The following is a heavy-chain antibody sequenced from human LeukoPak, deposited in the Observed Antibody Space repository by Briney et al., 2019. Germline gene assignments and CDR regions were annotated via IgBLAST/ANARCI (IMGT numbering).Heavy chain of an antibody. D-gene: IGHD2-15*01. CDR2: IYYNGST. J-gene: IGHJ4*02. Sequence: SETLSLTCTVSGGSVSSGSYYWSWIRQPPGKGLEWIGYIYYNGSTNYNPSLKSRVTISVDTSKNQFSLKLSSVTAADTAVYYCARDRGHCSGGSCYSSAGSWYFDYWGQGTLVTVSS. V-gene: IGHV4-61*01. CDR1: GGSVSSGSYY. CDR3: ARDRGHCSGGSCYSSAGSWYFDY.